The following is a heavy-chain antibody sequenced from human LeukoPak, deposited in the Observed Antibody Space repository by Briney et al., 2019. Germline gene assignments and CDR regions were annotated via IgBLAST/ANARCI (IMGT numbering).Heavy chain of an antibody. D-gene: IGHD3-3*01. Sequence: ASVKVSCKASGYTFTSYTMHWVRQAPGQRLEWMGWINTDNGNTKYSQKFQGRVTITRDTSASTAYMELSSLRSDDTAVYYCARDRRDFWSGYYVLDAFDIWGQGTMVTVSS. V-gene: IGHV1-3*04. J-gene: IGHJ3*02. CDR1: GYTFTSYT. CDR2: INTDNGNT. CDR3: ARDRRDFWSGYYVLDAFDI.